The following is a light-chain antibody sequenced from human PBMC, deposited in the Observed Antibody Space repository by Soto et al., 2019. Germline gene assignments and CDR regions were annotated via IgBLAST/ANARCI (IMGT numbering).Light chain of an antibody. CDR1: QSVGSN. J-gene: IGKJ5*01. CDR3: QQYNNWPRGT. V-gene: IGKV3-15*01. Sequence: EIVVTQSPATLSVSPWERATRSCRAGQSVGSNLAWYQQKPGQAPRLLIYGASTRATGIPARFSGSGSGTEFTLTISSLQSEDFAVYYCQQYNNWPRGTFGQGTRLEIK. CDR2: GAS.